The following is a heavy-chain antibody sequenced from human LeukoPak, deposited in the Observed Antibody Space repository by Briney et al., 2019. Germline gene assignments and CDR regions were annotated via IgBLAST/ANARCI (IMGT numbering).Heavy chain of an antibody. V-gene: IGHV1-8*03. Sequence: GASVKVSCKASGYTFTSYDINWVRQATGQGLEWMGYMNPNSANTGYSPKFQARATISTDTSISTAYMDLSSLRSEDTAVYYCAREGLDFWGQGTLVTVSS. CDR3: AREGLDF. J-gene: IGHJ4*02. CDR1: GYTFTSYD. CDR2: MNPNSANT.